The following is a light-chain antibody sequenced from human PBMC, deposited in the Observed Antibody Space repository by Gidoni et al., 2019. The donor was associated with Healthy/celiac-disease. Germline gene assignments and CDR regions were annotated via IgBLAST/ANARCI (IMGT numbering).Light chain of an antibody. J-gene: IGKJ2*01. CDR1: QGISSY. CDR3: QQLNSYPLMYT. V-gene: IGKV1-9*01. CDR2: SAS. Sequence: DIQLTQSPSFLYASVGDRVTITCRASQGISSYLACYQQKPGKAPKLLRYSASTLQSGVPSRFNGIGSWTEYTRTISSLQPEDYATYYCQQLNSYPLMYTFGQGTKLEIK.